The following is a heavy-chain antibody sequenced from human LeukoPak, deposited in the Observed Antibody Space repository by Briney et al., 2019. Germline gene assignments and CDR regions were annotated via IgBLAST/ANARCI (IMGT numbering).Heavy chain of an antibody. CDR1: GGTFSSYA. D-gene: IGHD1-26*01. J-gene: IGHJ3*02. V-gene: IGHV1-2*02. CDR3: ARWLMRATTRDAFDI. Sequence: ASVKVSFKASGGTFSSYAISWVRQAPGQGLQWMAWINPDDGGTNYAQKFQGRVTLTTDTSISTAYMELSGLRSDDTAVYYCARWLMRATTRDAFDIWGQGTMVTVSS. CDR2: INPDDGGT.